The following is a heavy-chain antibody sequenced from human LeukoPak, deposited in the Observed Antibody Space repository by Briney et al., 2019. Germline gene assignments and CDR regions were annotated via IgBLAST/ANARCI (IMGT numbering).Heavy chain of an antibody. D-gene: IGHD1-26*01. CDR2: IYNSGST. J-gene: IGHJ4*02. Sequence: SETLSLTCTVSGGSISSYYWSWIRQAPGKGLEWIGNIYNSGSTNYNPSLKSRVTVSVDTSKNQFSLKLSSVTAADTAVYYCARHGTLGSTTYPLDYWGQGTLVTVSS. CDR1: GGSISSYY. V-gene: IGHV4-59*08. CDR3: ARHGTLGSTTYPLDY.